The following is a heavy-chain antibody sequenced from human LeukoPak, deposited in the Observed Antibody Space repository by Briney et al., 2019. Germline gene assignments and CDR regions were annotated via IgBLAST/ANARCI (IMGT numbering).Heavy chain of an antibody. CDR3: ARAPYTTGRSFYFDS. J-gene: IGHJ4*02. Sequence: GRSLRLSCAASGFTFRNYGMHWVRQAPGKGLGWVANIWYDGSKNYYADSVKGRFTISRDNFNNMLYLQMNSLRAEDTALYYCARAPYTTGRSFYFDSWGQGTLVTVSS. CDR1: GFTFRNYG. CDR2: IWYDGSKN. D-gene: IGHD2-2*02. V-gene: IGHV3-33*01.